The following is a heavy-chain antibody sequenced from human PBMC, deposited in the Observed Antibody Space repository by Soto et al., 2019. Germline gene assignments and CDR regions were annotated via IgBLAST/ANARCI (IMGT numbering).Heavy chain of an antibody. Sequence: QVQLVQSGAEVKKPGASVKVSCKASGYTFTSYGISWVRQAPGQGLEWMGWISAYNGNTNYAQKLQGRVTMTTDTSTSTAYMELRSLRSDDTAVYYCARDVHVATVVARVSRDGMDVWGQGTTVTVSS. J-gene: IGHJ6*02. V-gene: IGHV1-18*01. CDR3: ARDVHVATVVARVSRDGMDV. CDR1: GYTFTSYG. D-gene: IGHD2-15*01. CDR2: ISAYNGNT.